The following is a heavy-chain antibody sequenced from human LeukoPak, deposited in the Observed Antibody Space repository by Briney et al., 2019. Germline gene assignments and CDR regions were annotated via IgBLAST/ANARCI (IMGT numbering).Heavy chain of an antibody. D-gene: IGHD4-17*01. Sequence: ASVKVSCKASGYTFTSYGISWVRQAPGQGLEWMGWISAYNGNTNYAQKLQGRGTMTTDTSTSTAYMELRSLRSDDTAVYYCARVELDDYGDYYWYFDLWGRGTLVTVSS. J-gene: IGHJ2*01. CDR1: GYTFTSYG. V-gene: IGHV1-18*01. CDR3: ARVELDDYGDYYWYFDL. CDR2: ISAYNGNT.